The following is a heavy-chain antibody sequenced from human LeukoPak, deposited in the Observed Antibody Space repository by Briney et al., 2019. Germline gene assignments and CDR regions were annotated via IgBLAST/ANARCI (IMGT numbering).Heavy chain of an antibody. V-gene: IGHV3-53*01. CDR2: IYSGGSP. CDR1: GFTVRSSY. Sequence: PGGSLRLSCAASGFTVRSSYMSWVRQAPGKGLEWVSVIYSGGSPDYADSAKGRFTISSDNSKNTLYLQMNSLRAEDTAVYYCARDEDPTYYEDWGQGTLVTVSS. CDR3: ARDEDPTYYED. J-gene: IGHJ4*02.